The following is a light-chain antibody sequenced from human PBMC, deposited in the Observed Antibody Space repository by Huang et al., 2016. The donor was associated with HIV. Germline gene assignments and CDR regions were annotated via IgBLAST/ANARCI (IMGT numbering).Light chain of an antibody. J-gene: IGKJ4*01. CDR1: QSVSSN. V-gene: IGKV3-15*01. Sequence: EIVMTQSPATLSVSPGESATLSCRASQSVSSNLAWYQQKPGQAPSLLIYDASTRATGVPVRFTGSGSGTEFPLTINSLLSEDFAVYYCQQYNNWPPLTFGGGTKVEIK. CDR2: DAS. CDR3: QQYNNWPPLT.